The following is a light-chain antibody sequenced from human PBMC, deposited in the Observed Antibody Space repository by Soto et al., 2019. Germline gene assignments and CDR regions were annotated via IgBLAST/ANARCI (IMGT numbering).Light chain of an antibody. V-gene: IGKV3-20*01. Sequence: EIVMTQSPATLSVSPGERATLSCRASQSVSSSYLAWYQQKPGQAPRLLIYGASSRATGIPDRFSGSGSGTDFTLTINRLEPEDFAVYYCQQYDSSPRTFGQGTKVDIK. CDR3: QQYDSSPRT. CDR1: QSVSSSY. CDR2: GAS. J-gene: IGKJ1*01.